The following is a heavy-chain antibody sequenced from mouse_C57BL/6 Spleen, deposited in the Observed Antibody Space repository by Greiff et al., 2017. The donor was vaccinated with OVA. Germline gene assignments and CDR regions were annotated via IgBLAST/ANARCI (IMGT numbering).Heavy chain of an antibody. CDR1: GFTFSDYG. CDR3: ARNYYGSSYWYVDV. V-gene: IGHV5-17*01. Sequence: EVMLVESGGGLVKPGGSLKLSCAASGFTFSDYGMHWVRQAPEKGLEWVAYISSGSSTIYYADTVKGRFTISRDNAKNTLFLQMTSLRSEDTAMYYCARNYYGSSYWYVDVWGTGTTVTVSS. J-gene: IGHJ1*03. CDR2: ISSGSSTI. D-gene: IGHD1-1*01.